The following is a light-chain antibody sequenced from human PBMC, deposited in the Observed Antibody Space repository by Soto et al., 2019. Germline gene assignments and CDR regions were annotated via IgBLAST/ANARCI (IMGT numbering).Light chain of an antibody. CDR2: DAS. J-gene: IGKJ4*01. Sequence: EIVLTQSPATLSLSPGERATLSCRASQSVSSYLAWYQQKPGQAPRLLIYDASNRATGIPARFIGSGSGTDFTLTIISLEPEDFAVYYCQKRSNWPALTFGGGTKVEIK. CDR3: QKRSNWPALT. CDR1: QSVSSY. V-gene: IGKV3-11*01.